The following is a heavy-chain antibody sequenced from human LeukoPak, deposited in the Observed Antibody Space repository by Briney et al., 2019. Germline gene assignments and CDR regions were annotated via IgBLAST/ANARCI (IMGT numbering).Heavy chain of an antibody. Sequence: ASVKVSCKASGYTFTGYYMHWVRQAPGQGLEWMGRINPNSGGTNYAQKFQGRVTMTRDTSVSTAYMELSRLRSDDTAVYYCARDWGSLTGDVGGVDYWGQGTLVTVSS. V-gene: IGHV1-2*06. CDR1: GYTFTGYY. CDR3: ARDWGSLTGDVGGVDY. CDR2: INPNSGGT. J-gene: IGHJ4*02. D-gene: IGHD7-27*01.